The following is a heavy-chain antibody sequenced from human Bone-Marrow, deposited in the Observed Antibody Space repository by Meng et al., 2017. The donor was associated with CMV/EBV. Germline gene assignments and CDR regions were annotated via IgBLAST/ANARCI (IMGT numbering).Heavy chain of an antibody. CDR1: GFTFSNAW. J-gene: IGHJ4*02. Sequence: WGSLRLSCAASGFTFSNAWMTWVRQAPGKGLEWVGLIKSKPNGETTDYAAPVKGRFSVSRDDAKNTVYLQMNSLKIEDTAVYYCTTVKLGAFLNYWGRGTLVTVSS. CDR3: TTVKLGAFLNY. CDR2: IKSKPNGETT. D-gene: IGHD1-26*01. V-gene: IGHV3-15*01.